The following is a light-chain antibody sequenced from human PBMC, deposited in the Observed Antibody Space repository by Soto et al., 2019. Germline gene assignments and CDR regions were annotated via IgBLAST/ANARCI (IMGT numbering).Light chain of an antibody. CDR3: HQYSSSPLT. CDR1: QIVAYSH. CDR2: VAS. V-gene: IGKV3-20*01. Sequence: ENGLTQTPDTLSLSLGETATLSCRASQIVAYSHLAWYQQKPGQAPRLLISVASSRAIGIPDRFSGSGSGTDFTLTISKLAPADSAMYYCHQYSSSPLTFGQGTKVEI. J-gene: IGKJ1*01.